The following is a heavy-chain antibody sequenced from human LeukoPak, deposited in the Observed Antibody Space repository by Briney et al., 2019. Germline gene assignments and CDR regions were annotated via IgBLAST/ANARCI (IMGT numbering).Heavy chain of an antibody. CDR3: ARAIDYYDSSGYPDY. D-gene: IGHD3-22*01. CDR2: INSDGSST. J-gene: IGHJ4*02. CDR1: GFTFSSYW. Sequence: GGSLRLSCAASGFTFSSYWMHWVRQAPGKGLVWVSRINSDGSSTSCADSVKGRFTISRDNAKNTLYPQMNSLRAEDTAVYYCARAIDYYDSSGYPDYWGQGTLVTVSS. V-gene: IGHV3-74*01.